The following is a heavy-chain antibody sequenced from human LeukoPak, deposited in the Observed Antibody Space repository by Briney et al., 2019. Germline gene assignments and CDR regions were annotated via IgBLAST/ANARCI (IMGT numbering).Heavy chain of an antibody. CDR1: GGSFSYYY. CDR2: INHSGFT. D-gene: IGHD4-17*01. CDR3: ANPARDFADSGAITW. V-gene: IGHV4-34*01. Sequence: SETLSLTCAVYGGSFSYYYWSWIRQPPGKGLEWIGEINHSGFTNYNPFLKSRVTISADTSKNQFSLKLTSVTAADTAVYYCANPARDFADSGAITWWGQGTLVTVSS. J-gene: IGHJ4*02.